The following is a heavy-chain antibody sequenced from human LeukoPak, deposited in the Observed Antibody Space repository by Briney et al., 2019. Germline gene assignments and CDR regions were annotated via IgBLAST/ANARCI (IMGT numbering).Heavy chain of an antibody. J-gene: IGHJ4*02. CDR2: INHSGST. Sequence: SETLSLTCAVYGGSFSGYYWSWIRQPPGKGLEWIGEINHSGSTNYNPSLKSRVTISVDTSKNQFSLKLSSVTAADTAVYYCAREDWNYDFDYWGQGTLVTVSS. D-gene: IGHD1-7*01. CDR1: GGSFSGYY. CDR3: AREDWNYDFDY. V-gene: IGHV4-34*01.